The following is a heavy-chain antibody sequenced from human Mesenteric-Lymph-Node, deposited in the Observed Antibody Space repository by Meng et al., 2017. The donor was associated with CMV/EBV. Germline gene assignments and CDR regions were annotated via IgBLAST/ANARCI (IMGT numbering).Heavy chain of an antibody. CDR1: GFTFSSYS. D-gene: IGHD3-10*01. CDR2: ISSSSSYI. J-gene: IGHJ6*02. Sequence: GESLKISCAASGFTFSSYSMNWVRQAPGKGLEWVSSISSSSSYIYYADSVKGRFTISRDNAKNSLYLQMNSLRAEDTAVYYCARDPILWFGEFYYGMDVWGQGTTVTVSS. V-gene: IGHV3-21*01. CDR3: ARDPILWFGEFYYGMDV.